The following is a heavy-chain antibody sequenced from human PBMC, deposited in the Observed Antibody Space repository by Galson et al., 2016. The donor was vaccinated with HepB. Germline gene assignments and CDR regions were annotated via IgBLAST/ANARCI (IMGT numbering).Heavy chain of an antibody. D-gene: IGHD3-10*01. V-gene: IGHV3-48*03. CDR2: ISSSGSII. CDR3: ARDGGLWFGEPSLIY. J-gene: IGHJ4*02. CDR1: GFTFSNYE. Sequence: SLRLSCAASGFTFSNYEMNWVRQAPGKGLEWVSYISSSGSIIYYADSLKGRFTISRDNAKNSLYLQMNGLRADDTAVYYCARDGGLWFGEPSLIYWGQGTLVTVSS.